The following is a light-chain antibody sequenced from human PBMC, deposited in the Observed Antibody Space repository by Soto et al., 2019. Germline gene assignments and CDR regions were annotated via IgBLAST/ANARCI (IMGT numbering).Light chain of an antibody. CDR2: KVS. CDR3: MQGTHWPPH. CDR1: QSLVYSDGNTY. V-gene: IGKV2-30*01. J-gene: IGKJ5*01. Sequence: DVVMTQSPLSLPVTLGQPASISCRSSQSLVYSDGNTYLNWFQQRPGQSPRRLIYKVSNRDSGVPVRFSGSGSGTDFTLKISRVEAEDVGFYYCMQGTHWPPHFGQGTRLEIK.